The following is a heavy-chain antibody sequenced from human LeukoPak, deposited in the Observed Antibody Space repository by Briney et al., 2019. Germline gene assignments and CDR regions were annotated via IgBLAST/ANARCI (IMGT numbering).Heavy chain of an antibody. CDR2: TGYKSKWFN. CDR1: GDSVSTNSAA. J-gene: IGHJ4*02. CDR3: ARGYYDNSGHYLFDF. D-gene: IGHD3-22*01. V-gene: IGHV6-1*01. Sequence: SQTLSLTCAISGDSVSTNSAAWNWIRQSPSRGLEWLGRTGYKSKWFNDYAVFVKSRITIKPDTSKNQFSLQLNSVTPEDTAVYYCARGYYDNSGHYLFDFWGQGTLVTVSS.